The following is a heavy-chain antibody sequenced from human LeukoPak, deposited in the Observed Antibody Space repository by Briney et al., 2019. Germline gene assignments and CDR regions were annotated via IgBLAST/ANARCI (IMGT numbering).Heavy chain of an antibody. Sequence: QPGGSLRLSCAASGFTFSSFWMSWVRQAPGKGLEWVANIKQDGSDKYYADSVKGRFTISRDNSKNTLYLQMNSLRAEDTAVYYCAKIFGYNGIYFDYWGQGTLVTVSS. V-gene: IGHV3-7*01. CDR2: IKQDGSDK. CDR1: GFTFSSFW. D-gene: IGHD5-24*01. CDR3: AKIFGYNGIYFDY. J-gene: IGHJ4*02.